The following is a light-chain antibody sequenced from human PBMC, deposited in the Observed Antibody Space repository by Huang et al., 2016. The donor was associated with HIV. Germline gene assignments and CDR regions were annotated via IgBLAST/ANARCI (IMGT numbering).Light chain of an antibody. Sequence: EIVMTQSPATLSVSPGERATLSCRASQGVSNNLAWYQQKPGHTPRLLILGASTRATGIAAKFSGRWSGTDFTLTITSLQPEDSAVYYCQHYNNWPPWTFGPGTQVEI. CDR3: QHYNNWPPWT. CDR1: QGVSNN. CDR2: GAS. J-gene: IGKJ1*01. V-gene: IGKV3D-15*01.